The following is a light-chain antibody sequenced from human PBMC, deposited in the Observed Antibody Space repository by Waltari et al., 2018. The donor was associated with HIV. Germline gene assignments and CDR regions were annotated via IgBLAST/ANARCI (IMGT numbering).Light chain of an antibody. CDR1: QSISSY. J-gene: IGKJ4*01. V-gene: IGKV1-39*01. CDR2: AAS. Sequence: IPLTQSPSSLSPSVADTVTIPFPASQSISSYLNWYQQKPGKAPNLLIYAASSLQSGVPLRFSGSGSGTGFTLTISSLQPEDFATYYCQQSYSTPHTFGGGTKVEIK. CDR3: QQSYSTPHT.